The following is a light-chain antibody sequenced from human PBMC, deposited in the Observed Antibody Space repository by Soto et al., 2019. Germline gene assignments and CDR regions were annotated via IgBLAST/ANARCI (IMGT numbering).Light chain of an antibody. Sequence: QSVLTQPPSASGSPGQSVTISCTGTSSTIGDFNSVSWYQHHPDKAPKLVIYEVNKRPSGVPDRFSGSKSGNTASLTVSGLQADDEADYYCSSYAGSNCLFGGGTKLTVL. V-gene: IGLV2-8*01. CDR2: EVN. CDR1: SSTIGDFNS. J-gene: IGLJ2*01. CDR3: SSYAGSNCL.